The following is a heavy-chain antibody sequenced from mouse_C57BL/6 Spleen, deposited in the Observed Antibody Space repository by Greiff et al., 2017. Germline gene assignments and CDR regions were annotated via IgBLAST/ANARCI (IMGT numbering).Heavy chain of an antibody. J-gene: IGHJ2*01. CDR2: IDPETGGT. V-gene: IGHV1-15*01. CDR3: TRVSTRFFDY. D-gene: IGHD6-2*01. CDR1: GYTFTDYE. Sequence: QVQLKQSGAELVRPGASVTLSCKASGYTFTDYEMHWVKQTPVHGLEWIGAIDPETGGTAYNQKFKGKAILTADKSSSTAYMELRSLTSEDSAVYYCTRVSTRFFDYWGQGTTLTVSS.